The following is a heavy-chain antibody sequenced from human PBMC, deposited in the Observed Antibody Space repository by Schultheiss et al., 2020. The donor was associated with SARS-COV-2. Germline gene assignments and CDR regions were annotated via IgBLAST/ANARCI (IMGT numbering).Heavy chain of an antibody. CDR2: ISSSSSYI. D-gene: IGHD2-2*02. CDR3: TRILGYCSSTRCYSWFDP. Sequence: GGSLRLSCAASGFTFSDYSMSWIRQAPGKGLEWVSSISSSSSYIYYADSVKGRFTISRDNAKNSLYLQMNSLRAEDTAVYYCTRILGYCSSTRCYSWFDPWGQGTLVTVSS. CDR1: GFTFSDYS. V-gene: IGHV3-11*06. J-gene: IGHJ5*02.